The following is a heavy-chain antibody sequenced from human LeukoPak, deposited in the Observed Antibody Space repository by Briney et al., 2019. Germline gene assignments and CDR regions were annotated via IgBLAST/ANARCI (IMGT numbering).Heavy chain of an antibody. CDR1: GYTFTSYD. Sequence: ASVKVSCKASGYTFTSYDINWVRQATGQGLEWMGWMNPNSGNTGYAQKFQGRVTITRNTSISTAYMELSSLRSEDTAVYYCARDPSGYSSDWYYFDYWGQGTLVTVSS. CDR3: ARDPSGYSSDWYYFDY. V-gene: IGHV1-8*03. J-gene: IGHJ4*02. CDR2: MNPNSGNT. D-gene: IGHD6-13*01.